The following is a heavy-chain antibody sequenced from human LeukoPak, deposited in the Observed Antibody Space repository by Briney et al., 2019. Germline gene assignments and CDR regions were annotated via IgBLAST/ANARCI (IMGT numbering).Heavy chain of an antibody. CDR3: ARGSNWFDP. CDR2: VYYTGST. Sequence: SETLSLTCTVSGGSISSYYWSWVRQPPGKGLEWIGFVYYTGSTNYSPSLKSRVTISVDTSKNQFSLKLRSVTAADTAVYYCARGSNWFDPWGQGTLVTVSS. J-gene: IGHJ5*02. CDR1: GGSISSYY. V-gene: IGHV4-59*01.